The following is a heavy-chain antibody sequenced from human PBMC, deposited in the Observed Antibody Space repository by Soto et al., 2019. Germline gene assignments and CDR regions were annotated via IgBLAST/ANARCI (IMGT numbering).Heavy chain of an antibody. CDR2: INWDGTSI. CDR3: ARDLSITAKPFDC. CDR1: GFTFDHYG. V-gene: IGHV3-20*04. D-gene: IGHD5-18*01. J-gene: IGHJ4*02. Sequence: EVQLVESGGGLVWPGGSLRLSCTASGFTFDHYGMSWVRQGPGKGLEWVATINWDGTSIGYADSVKGRFTISRDNAKNSLYLQMNSLRAEDTASYYCARDLSITAKPFDCWGQGTLVTVSS.